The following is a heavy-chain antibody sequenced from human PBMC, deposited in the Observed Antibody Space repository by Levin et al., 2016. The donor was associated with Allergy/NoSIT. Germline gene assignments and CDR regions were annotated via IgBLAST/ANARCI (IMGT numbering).Heavy chain of an antibody. J-gene: IGHJ3*02. V-gene: IGHV3-21*01. Sequence: GESLKISCAASGFTFSSYSMDWVRQAPGRGLEWVSSISSSSSYIYYADSVKGRFTISRDNAKNSLYLQMNSLRAEDTAVYYCASISGYYPRKGSDAFDIWGQGTMVTVSS. CDR2: ISSSSSYI. D-gene: IGHD3-22*01. CDR3: ASISGYYPRKGSDAFDI. CDR1: GFTFSSYS.